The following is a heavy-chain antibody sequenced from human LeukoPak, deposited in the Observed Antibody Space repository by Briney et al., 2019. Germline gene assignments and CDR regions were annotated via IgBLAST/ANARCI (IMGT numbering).Heavy chain of an antibody. CDR2: INTNTGNP. D-gene: IGHD3-10*01. CDR3: ARGSVLLWFGEPFGFDP. J-gene: IGHJ5*02. Sequence: ASVKVSCKASGYTFTSYAMNWVRQAPGQGLEWMGWINTNTGNPTYAQGFTGRFVFSLDTSVSTAYLQISSLKAGDTAVYYCARGSVLLWFGEPFGFDPWGQGTLVTVSS. CDR1: GYTFTSYA. V-gene: IGHV7-4-1*02.